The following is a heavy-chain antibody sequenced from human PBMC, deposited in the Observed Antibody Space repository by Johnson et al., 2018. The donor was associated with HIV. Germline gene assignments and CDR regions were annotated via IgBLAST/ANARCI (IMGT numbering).Heavy chain of an antibody. V-gene: IGHV3-7*03. CDR3: ASLVGSSSGEAFDI. D-gene: IGHD6-6*01. J-gene: IGHJ3*02. CDR2: IKQDGSER. Sequence: VQLVESGGGLVQPGGSLRLSCAASAFTFSNYWMNWVRQAPGNGLEWVANIKQDGSERYYVDSVKGRFTISRDNAKNSLYLQMNSLRAEDTAVYYCASLVGSSSGEAFDIWGQGTMVTVSS. CDR1: AFTFSNYW.